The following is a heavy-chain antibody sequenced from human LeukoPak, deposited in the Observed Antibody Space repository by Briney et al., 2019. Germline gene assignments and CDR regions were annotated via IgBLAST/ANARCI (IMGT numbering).Heavy chain of an antibody. J-gene: IGHJ1*01. V-gene: IGHV4-39*01. D-gene: IGHD3-10*01. Sequence: SETLSLTCTASGDSISSISYYWGWIRQPPGKGLEWIGSIYYSGSAYYNPSLKSRVTTSVDTSKNQFSLKLSSVTAADTAVYYCARQSSISMVRGVMPGHFQLWGQGTLVTVSS. CDR3: ARQSSISMVRGVMPGHFQL. CDR1: GDSISSISYY. CDR2: IYYSGSA.